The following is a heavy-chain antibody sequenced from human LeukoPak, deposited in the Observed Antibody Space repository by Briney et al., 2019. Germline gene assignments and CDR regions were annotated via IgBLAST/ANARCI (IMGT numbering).Heavy chain of an antibody. V-gene: IGHV3-74*01. CDR3: ATKQWLAPPPDS. J-gene: IGHJ4*02. Sequence: GGSLRLSCAAWGFTFSKYWMLWVRKARGKGLESVSRINTDGTVTTYADSVKGRFTVSRDNADNTMFLQMNSVGDEDTAVYYCATKQWLAPPPDSWGQGTPVTVSS. D-gene: IGHD6-19*01. CDR1: GFTFSKYW. CDR2: INTDGTVT.